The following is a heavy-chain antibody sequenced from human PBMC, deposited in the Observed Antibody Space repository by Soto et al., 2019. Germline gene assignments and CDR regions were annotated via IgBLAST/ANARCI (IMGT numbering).Heavy chain of an antibody. CDR2: IHSSGSI. Sequence: NPSETLSLTCTVTGDSINSRSFYWGWIRQPPGRGLEWIGYIHSSGSIYYNPSLKSRATMSIDTAGNQFSLKVSSVTVADTAVYYCARDLDGLHDDTSGPFPRPGWGQGTLVTVSS. J-gene: IGHJ1*01. CDR1: GDSINSRSFY. CDR3: ARDLDGLHDDTSGPFPRPG. D-gene: IGHD3-22*01. V-gene: IGHV4-30-4*01.